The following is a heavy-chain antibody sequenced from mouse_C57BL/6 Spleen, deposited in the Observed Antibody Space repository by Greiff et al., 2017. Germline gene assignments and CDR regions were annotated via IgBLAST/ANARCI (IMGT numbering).Heavy chain of an antibody. V-gene: IGHV1-18*01. D-gene: IGHD2-3*01. CDR1: GYTFTDYN. Sequence: EVQLQQSGPELVKPGASVKIPCKASGYTFTDYNMDWVKQSHGKSLEWIGVINPNNGGTIYNQKFKGKATLTVDKSSSTAYMELRSLTSEDTAVYYCARTGYDGYSFYWYFDVWGTGTTVTVSS. J-gene: IGHJ1*03. CDR3: ARTGYDGYSFYWYFDV. CDR2: INPNNGGT.